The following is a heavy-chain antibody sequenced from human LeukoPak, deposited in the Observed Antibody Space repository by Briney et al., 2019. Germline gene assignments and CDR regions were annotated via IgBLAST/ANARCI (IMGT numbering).Heavy chain of an antibody. D-gene: IGHD6-6*01. CDR3: ARHVSAARRYNWFDP. J-gene: IGHJ5*02. Sequence: GASVKVSCKASGYTFTSYGISWVRQAPGQGLEWMGWINPNSGGTNYAQKFQGRVTMTRDTSISTAYMELSRLRSDDTAVYYCARHVSAARRYNWFDPWGQGTLVTVSS. V-gene: IGHV1-2*02. CDR2: INPNSGGT. CDR1: GYTFTSYG.